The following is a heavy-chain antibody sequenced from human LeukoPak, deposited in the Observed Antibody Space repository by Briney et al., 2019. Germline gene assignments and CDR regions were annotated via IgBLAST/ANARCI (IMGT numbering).Heavy chain of an antibody. J-gene: IGHJ4*02. CDR3: ARYAGSISAFDY. D-gene: IGHD4-23*01. Sequence: GGSLRLSCVASGFTFSSYGMHWVRQAPGKGLEWVTFIWYDGSNEYYADSVQGRFTISRDNSKNTLYLQMNSLRAEDTAVYYCARYAGSISAFDYWGQGTLVTVSS. V-gene: IGHV3-33*01. CDR1: GFTFSSYG. CDR2: IWYDGSNE.